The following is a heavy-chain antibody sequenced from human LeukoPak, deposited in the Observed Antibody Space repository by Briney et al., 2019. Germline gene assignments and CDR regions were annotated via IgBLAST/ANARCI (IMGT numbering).Heavy chain of an antibody. CDR3: ARGAPPDS. CDR2: IYNSGST. V-gene: IGHV4-31*03. Sequence: SQTLSLTCIVSGASFNTGDYYWNWIRQHLGKGLEWIGYIYNSGSTYYNPSLKSRVTISVDTSKNHFSLRLTSVTAADSAVYYCARGAPPDSWGQGTLVTVSS. CDR1: GASFNTGDYY. J-gene: IGHJ4*02.